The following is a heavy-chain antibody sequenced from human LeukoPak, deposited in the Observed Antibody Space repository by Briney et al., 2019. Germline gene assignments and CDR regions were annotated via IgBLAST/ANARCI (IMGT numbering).Heavy chain of an antibody. CDR3: ARGWLAETTVVTPYNY. Sequence: ASVKVSCKASGGTFSKYAINWVRQAPGQGLEWMGGIIPIFGTAHYAQKFQGRVTITADESTSTAYMKLSSLRSEDTAVYYCARGWLAETTVVTPYNYWGQGTLVTVSS. V-gene: IGHV1-69*13. J-gene: IGHJ4*02. D-gene: IGHD4-23*01. CDR1: GGTFSKYA. CDR2: IIPIFGTA.